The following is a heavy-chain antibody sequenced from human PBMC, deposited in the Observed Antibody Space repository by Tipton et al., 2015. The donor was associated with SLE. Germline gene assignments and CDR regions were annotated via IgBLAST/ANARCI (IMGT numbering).Heavy chain of an antibody. CDR1: GGTFSSYT. D-gene: IGHD5-18*01. CDR3: ARDTFVDTAMATPDY. CDR2: IIPILGIA. V-gene: IGHV1-69*04. Sequence: QSGAEVKKPGSSVKVSCKASGGTFSSYTISWVRQAPGQGLEWMGRIIPILGIANYAQKFQGRVTVTADESTSTAYMELSSLRSEDTAVYYCARDTFVDTAMATPDYWGQGTLVTVSS. J-gene: IGHJ4*02.